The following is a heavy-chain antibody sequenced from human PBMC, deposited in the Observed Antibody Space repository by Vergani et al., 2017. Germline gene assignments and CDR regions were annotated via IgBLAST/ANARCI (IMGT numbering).Heavy chain of an antibody. CDR1: GASIRSRNYY. CDR2: IYYSGST. V-gene: IGHV4-39*01. D-gene: IGHD6-19*01. CDR3: ARHSTVEWLVKLGWIDP. J-gene: IGHJ5*02. Sequence: LQLQESCPGLVKPSAPLSLTCSVSGASIRSRNYYWGWIRQPPGKGLECIASIYYSGSTYYNPSLKSRVTISVDTSKNQFSLKLSSVTAADTAVYFCARHSTVEWLVKLGWIDPWGQGILVTVSS.